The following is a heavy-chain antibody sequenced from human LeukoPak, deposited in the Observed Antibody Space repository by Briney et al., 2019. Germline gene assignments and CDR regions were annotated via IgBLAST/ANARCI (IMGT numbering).Heavy chain of an antibody. V-gene: IGHV5-51*01. CDR2: IYPGDSDI. D-gene: IGHD4/OR15-4a*01. Sequence: GESLKISCQGSGYSFTTYWIGWVRQMPGKGLEWMGTIYPGDSDIKYSPSFQGQVTISADKSISTAYLQWSSLKASDTAMYYCARILPDYGDYAYFYYYMDVWGKGTTVTVSS. CDR1: GYSFTTYW. CDR3: ARILPDYGDYAYFYYYMDV. J-gene: IGHJ6*03.